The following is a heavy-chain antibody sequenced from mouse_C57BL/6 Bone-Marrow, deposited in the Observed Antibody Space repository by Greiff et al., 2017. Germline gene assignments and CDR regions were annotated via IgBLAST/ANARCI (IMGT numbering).Heavy chain of an antibody. CDR1: GYTFTSYW. J-gene: IGHJ3*01. CDR3: ARGELYYGSPAWFAY. V-gene: IGHV1-59*01. D-gene: IGHD1-1*01. Sequence: QVQLQQPGAELVRPGTSVKLSCKASGYTFTSYWMHWVKQRPGQSLEWIGVIDPSDSYTNYNQKFKGKATLTVDTSSSTAYMQLSSLTSGDSAVYYCARGELYYGSPAWFAYWGQGTLVTVSA. CDR2: IDPSDSYT.